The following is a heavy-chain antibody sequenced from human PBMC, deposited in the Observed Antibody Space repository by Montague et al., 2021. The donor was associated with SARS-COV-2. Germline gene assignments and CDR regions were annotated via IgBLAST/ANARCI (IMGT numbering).Heavy chain of an antibody. D-gene: IGHD4-17*01. CDR2: IYDSGST. CDR1: GSSVRSYC. V-gene: IGHV4-59*02. J-gene: IGHJ4*02. CDR3: ARENTVTTFGGPYYIDS. Sequence: SETLSLTCIVSGSSVRSYCWSRIRQPPGKGLEWIGYIYDSGSTXXXPSXXXRVTISVDTSKNQFSLKLSSVTAADTAVYYCARENTVTTFGGPYYIDSWGQGTLVTVSA.